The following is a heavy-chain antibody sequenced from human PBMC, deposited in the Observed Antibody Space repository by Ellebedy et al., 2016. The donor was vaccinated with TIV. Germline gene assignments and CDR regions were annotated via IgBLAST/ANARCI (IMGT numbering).Heavy chain of an antibody. D-gene: IGHD3-3*01. J-gene: IGHJ5*02. V-gene: IGHV3-74*01. CDR3: TREHWSSLPS. CDR2: ITGNGRGT. CDR1: GFSFSPQW. Sequence: PGGSLRLSCAASGFSFSPQWMSRVRQAPGKGLVWVSGITGNGRGTNYADYVRGRFVISRDNAKNILYLQMNSLGADDTAVYYCTREHWSSLPSWGQGTLVTVSS.